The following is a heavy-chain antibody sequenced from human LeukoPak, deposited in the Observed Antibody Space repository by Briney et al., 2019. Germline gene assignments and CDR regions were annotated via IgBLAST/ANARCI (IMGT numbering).Heavy chain of an antibody. CDR2: ISGSGDST. V-gene: IGHV3-23*01. J-gene: IGHJ5*02. Sequence: GGSLRLSCAASGFTFSSYAMSWVRQAPGKGLEWVSGISGSGDSTNYADAVKGRFTISRDNSKNTLYLEMNSLRVEDTAVYYCAKGLLGWFDPWGPGTLVTVSS. CDR3: AKGLLGWFDP. CDR1: GFTFSSYA.